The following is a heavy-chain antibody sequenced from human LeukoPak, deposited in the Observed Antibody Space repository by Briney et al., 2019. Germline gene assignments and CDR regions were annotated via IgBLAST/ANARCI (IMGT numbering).Heavy chain of an antibody. D-gene: IGHD5-24*01. CDR3: ARVEMDYYYYYMDV. J-gene: IGHJ6*03. CDR1: GYTFTSYG. V-gene: IGHV1-18*01. Sequence: ASVKVSCKASGYTFTSYGISWVRQAPGQGLEWMGWISAYNGNTNYAQKLQGRVTMTTDTSTSTAYMELRRLRSDDTAVYYCARVEMDYYYYYMDVWGKGTTVTVSS. CDR2: ISAYNGNT.